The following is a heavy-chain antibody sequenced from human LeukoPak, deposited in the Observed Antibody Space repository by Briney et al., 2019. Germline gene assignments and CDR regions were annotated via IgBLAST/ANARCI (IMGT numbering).Heavy chain of an antibody. Sequence: PGGSLRPSCAASGFTFSSYAMSWVRQAPGKGLEWVSAISGSGGSTYYADSVKGRFTISRDNSKNTLYLQMNSLRAEDTAVYYCAKEYGVVITTPLNYWGQGTLVTASS. CDR3: AKEYGVVITTPLNY. D-gene: IGHD3-3*01. CDR1: GFTFSSYA. V-gene: IGHV3-23*01. CDR2: ISGSGGST. J-gene: IGHJ4*02.